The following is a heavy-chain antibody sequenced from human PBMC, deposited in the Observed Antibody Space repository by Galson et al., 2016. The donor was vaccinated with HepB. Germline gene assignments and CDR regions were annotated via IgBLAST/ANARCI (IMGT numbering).Heavy chain of an antibody. CDR3: ARRDLWIGYDY. Sequence: SVKVSCKASGYTFNGFYLHWVRQAPGQGLEWMGWINPDSGDTKYAQKFQGRVTMTRDTSIRIIYMELSRLRSDDTAVYFCARRDLWIGYDYWGQGTLVTVSS. D-gene: IGHD3-3*01. CDR2: INPDSGDT. CDR1: GYTFNGFY. V-gene: IGHV1-2*02. J-gene: IGHJ4*02.